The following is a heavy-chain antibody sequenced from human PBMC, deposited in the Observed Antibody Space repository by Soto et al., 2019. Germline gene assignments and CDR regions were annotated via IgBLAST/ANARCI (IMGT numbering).Heavy chain of an antibody. CDR2: IKSKTDGGTT. CDR3: TTRGGSDRPAWDYYYGGMDV. Sequence: EVQLVESGGGLVKPGGSLRLSCAASGFTFSNAWVTWVRQPPGKGLEWVGRIKSKTDGGTTDYVAPVKGRFTISRAASKTPLYLQMDSLKTEDTAVYYCTTRGGSDRPAWDYYYGGMDVWGQGTTVTVSS. D-gene: IGHD1-26*01. J-gene: IGHJ6*02. V-gene: IGHV3-15*01. CDR1: GFTFSNAW.